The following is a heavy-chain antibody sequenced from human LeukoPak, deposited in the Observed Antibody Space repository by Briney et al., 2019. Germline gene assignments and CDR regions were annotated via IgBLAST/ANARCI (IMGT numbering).Heavy chain of an antibody. V-gene: IGHV1-8*01. D-gene: IGHD6-19*01. J-gene: IGHJ4*02. Sequence: ASVKVSCKASGYTFTSYDINWVRQATGLGLEWMGWMNPNSGNTGYAQKFQGRVTMTRNTSISTAYMELSSLRSEDTAVYYCARGLGYSSGWYLKFDYWGQGTLVTVSS. CDR3: ARGLGYSSGWYLKFDY. CDR1: GYTFTSYD. CDR2: MNPNSGNT.